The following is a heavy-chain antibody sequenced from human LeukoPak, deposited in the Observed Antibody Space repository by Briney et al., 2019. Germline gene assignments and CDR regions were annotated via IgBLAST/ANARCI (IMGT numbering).Heavy chain of an antibody. CDR3: ARGGAARPDY. V-gene: IGHV3-48*01. Sequence: PGGSLRLSCAASGFTLSNYGMNWVRQAPGKGLEWVSYISSSSSAINYADSVNGRFTISRDNGKNSLYLQMNSLRVEDTAVYYCARGGAARPDYWGQGTLVTVSS. D-gene: IGHD6-6*01. J-gene: IGHJ4*02. CDR2: ISSSSSAI. CDR1: GFTLSNYG.